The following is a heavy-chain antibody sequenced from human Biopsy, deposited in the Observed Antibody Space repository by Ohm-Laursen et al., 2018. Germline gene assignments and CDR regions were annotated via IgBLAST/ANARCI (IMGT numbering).Heavy chain of an antibody. CDR3: ATELLPPGVGGPWLDS. V-gene: IGHV3-21*06. D-gene: IGHD3-10*01. CDR2: ISASSSYI. CDR1: GFTVSRNY. Sequence: SLRLSCAASGFTVSRNYMSWVRQAPGKGLEWVSSISASSSYIYYADSVKGRFTVSRDNTKNTLYLQMNSLRAADTAIYFCATELLPPGVGGPWLDSWGQGTPVTVSS. J-gene: IGHJ5*01.